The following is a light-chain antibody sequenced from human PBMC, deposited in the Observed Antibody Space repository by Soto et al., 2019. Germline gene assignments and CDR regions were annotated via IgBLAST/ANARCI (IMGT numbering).Light chain of an antibody. CDR1: QGIRND. Sequence: TQSPSSLSASVGDRVTITCRASQGIRNDVAWYQQKPGKAPNLLIYAASTLQGGVPSRFSGSGSGTEFTLTISSLQPEDFATYYCLQDYTYPRTFGHGTKGEMK. CDR2: AAS. J-gene: IGKJ1*01. V-gene: IGKV1-6*01. CDR3: LQDYTYPRT.